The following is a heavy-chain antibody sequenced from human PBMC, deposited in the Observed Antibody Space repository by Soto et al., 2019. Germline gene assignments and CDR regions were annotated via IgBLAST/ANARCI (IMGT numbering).Heavy chain of an antibody. CDR2: IIPILGIA. V-gene: IGHV1-69*08. CDR1: GGTFSSYT. Sequence: QVQLVQSGAEVKKPGSSVKVSCKASGGTFSSYTISWVRQAPGQGLEWMGRIIPILGIANYAQKFQGRVTITADKSTSTAYMELSSLRSEDTAVYYCARDLTARGDYYYYVDVWGKGTTVTVSS. J-gene: IGHJ6*03. CDR3: ARDLTARGDYYYYVDV.